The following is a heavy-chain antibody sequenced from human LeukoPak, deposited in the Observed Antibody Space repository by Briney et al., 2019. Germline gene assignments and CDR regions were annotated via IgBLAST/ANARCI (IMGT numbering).Heavy chain of an antibody. CDR2: MNPRGGST. CDR1: GYSFTTYY. D-gene: IGHD4-23*01. V-gene: IGHV1-46*01. CDR3: ARVDDYGGNSVGY. Sequence: ASVKVSCKASGYSFTTYYTHWMRQAPGQGLEWMGTMNPRGGSTNYAQKFQGRVTMIRDPSTSTVYMELSSLRFEDTAVYYCARVDDYGGNSVGYWGQGTLVTVSS. J-gene: IGHJ4*02.